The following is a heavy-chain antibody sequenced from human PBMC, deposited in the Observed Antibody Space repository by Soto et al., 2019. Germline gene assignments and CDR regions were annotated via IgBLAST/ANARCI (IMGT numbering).Heavy chain of an antibody. CDR1: GFTFSSYA. J-gene: IGHJ4*02. D-gene: IGHD3-22*01. Sequence: EVQLLESGGGLVQPGGSLRLSCAASGFTFSSYAMSWVRQAPGKGLEWVSAISGSGGSTYYADSVKGRFTIFRDNSKNTLYLQMNSLRAEDTAVYYCAKAQYDSRRTTLDYWGQGTLVTVSS. V-gene: IGHV3-23*01. CDR3: AKAQYDSRRTTLDY. CDR2: ISGSGGST.